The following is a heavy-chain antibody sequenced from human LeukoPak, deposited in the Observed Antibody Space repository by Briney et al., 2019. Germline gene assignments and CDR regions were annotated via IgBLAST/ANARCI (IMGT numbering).Heavy chain of an antibody. CDR3: ARGDCSSTICYSPMDV. CDR1: GGSFSGYY. Sequence: SETLSLTCAVYGGSFSGYYWSWIRQPPGKGLEWIGEINHSGSTNYNPSLKSRVTISVDTSQNQFSLKVNSVTAADTAVYYCARGDCSSTICYSPMDVWGKGTTVTVSS. V-gene: IGHV4-34*01. CDR2: INHSGST. J-gene: IGHJ6*03. D-gene: IGHD2-2*01.